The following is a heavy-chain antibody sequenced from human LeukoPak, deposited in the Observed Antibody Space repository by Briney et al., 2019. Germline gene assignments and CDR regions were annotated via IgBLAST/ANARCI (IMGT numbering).Heavy chain of an antibody. V-gene: IGHV1-18*01. CDR3: ARDHPAYCGGDCLYYFDY. J-gene: IGHJ4*02. CDR1: GYTFTSYG. D-gene: IGHD2-21*02. CDR2: IRAYNGNT. Sequence: GASVKVSCKASGYTFTSYGISWVRQAPGQGLEWMGWIRAYNGNTNYAQKLQGRVTMTTDTSTSTAYMELRSLRSDDTAVYYCARDHPAYCGGDCLYYFDYWGQGTLVTVSS.